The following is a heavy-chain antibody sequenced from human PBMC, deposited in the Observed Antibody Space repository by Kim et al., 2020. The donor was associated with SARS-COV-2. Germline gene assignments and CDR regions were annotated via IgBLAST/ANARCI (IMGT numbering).Heavy chain of an antibody. D-gene: IGHD3-16*01. CDR3: AREAGGSSPLDF. J-gene: IGHJ4*02. CDR2: IHTNNGGT. Sequence: ASVKVSCKASGYTFTDYYIHWVRQAPGQGLEWMGWIHTNNGGTNSALKFQGRVTMTRDTSTRTAYLELSRLRSDDTAVYYCAREAGGSSPLDFWGQGTLV. CDR1: GYTFTDYY. V-gene: IGHV1-2*02.